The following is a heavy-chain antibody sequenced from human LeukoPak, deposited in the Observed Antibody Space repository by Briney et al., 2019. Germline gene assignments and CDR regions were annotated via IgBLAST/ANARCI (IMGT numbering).Heavy chain of an antibody. J-gene: IGHJ4*02. Sequence: GASVKVSCKASGGTFSSYAISWVRQAPGQGLEWMGGIIPIFGTANHAQKFQGRVTITADESTSTAYMELSSLRSDDTAVYYCARIGFVVVPAAAFDYWGQGTLVTVSS. CDR3: ARIGFVVVPAAAFDY. CDR1: GGTFSSYA. V-gene: IGHV1-69*13. CDR2: IIPIFGTA. D-gene: IGHD2-2*01.